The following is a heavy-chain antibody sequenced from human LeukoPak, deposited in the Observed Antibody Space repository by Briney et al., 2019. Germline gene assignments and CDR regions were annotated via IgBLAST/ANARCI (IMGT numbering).Heavy chain of an antibody. CDR3: ARLQGHLGGNWFDP. D-gene: IGHD4-11*01. J-gene: IGHJ5*02. Sequence: SETLSLTCAVSGDSISSGDYSWTWIRQPLGKGLEWIGNIYHSGSTYNNPSLKSRVTISVDRSKNHISLKMTSVTAADTAVYFCARLQGHLGGNWFDPWGQGTLVTVSS. CDR1: GDSISSGDYS. CDR2: IYHSGST. V-gene: IGHV4-30-2*01.